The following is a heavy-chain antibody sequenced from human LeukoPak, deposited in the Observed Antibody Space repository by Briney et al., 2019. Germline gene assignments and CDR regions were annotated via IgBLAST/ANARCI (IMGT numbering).Heavy chain of an antibody. Sequence: GGSLRLSCAASGFTFSSYGMHWVRQAPGKGLEWVAFIRYDGSNKYYADSVKGRFTISRDNSKNTLYLQMNSLRAEDTAVYYCAKDRAPEYYYDSSGYYYPGYWGQGTLVTVSS. D-gene: IGHD3-22*01. CDR2: IRYDGSNK. J-gene: IGHJ4*02. V-gene: IGHV3-30*02. CDR1: GFTFSSYG. CDR3: AKDRAPEYYYDSSGYYYPGY.